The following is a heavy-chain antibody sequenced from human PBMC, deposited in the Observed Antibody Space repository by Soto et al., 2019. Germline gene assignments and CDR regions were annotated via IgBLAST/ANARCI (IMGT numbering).Heavy chain of an antibody. CDR1: GFTFSTHS. CDR2: IHSSSSWE. Sequence: EVQLVESGGGLVQPGGSLKLSCAASGFTFSTHSMNWVRKAPGRGLEWVSYIHSSSSWEVYGDSVRGRFTVSRDNAKKSLYLQRSSLRAEDTAVYYGVFDWWLVPTVWGKGTTVTVSS. V-gene: IGHV3-48*01. CDR3: VFDWWLVPTV. D-gene: IGHD6-19*01. J-gene: IGHJ6*04.